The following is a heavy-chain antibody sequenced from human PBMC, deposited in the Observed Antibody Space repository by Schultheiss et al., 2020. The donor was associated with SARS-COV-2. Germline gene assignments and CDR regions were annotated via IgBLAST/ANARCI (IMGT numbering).Heavy chain of an antibody. V-gene: IGHV1-18*01. CDR1: GYTFTSYG. Sequence: ASVKVSCKASGYTFTSYGISRGRQAPGQGLEWMGWISAYNGNTNYAQKFQGRVTITADKSTSTAYMELRSLRSDDTAVYYCARDPPYDSSGRVNFDIWGQGTMVTVSS. CDR2: ISAYNGNT. CDR3: ARDPPYDSSGRVNFDI. D-gene: IGHD3-22*01. J-gene: IGHJ3*02.